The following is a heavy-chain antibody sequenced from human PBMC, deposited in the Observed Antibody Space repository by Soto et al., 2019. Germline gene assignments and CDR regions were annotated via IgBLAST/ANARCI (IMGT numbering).Heavy chain of an antibody. Sequence: ASVKVSCKASGYTFTSYYMHWVRQAPGQGLEWMGIINPSGGSTSYAQKFQDRVTMTWDTSTSTVYKELSSLRSEDTAVYYCATEMATNGGGFFDYWGQGTLVTVSS. CDR3: ATEMATNGGGFFDY. J-gene: IGHJ4*02. CDR1: GYTFTSYY. D-gene: IGHD5-12*01. V-gene: IGHV1-46*01. CDR2: INPSGGST.